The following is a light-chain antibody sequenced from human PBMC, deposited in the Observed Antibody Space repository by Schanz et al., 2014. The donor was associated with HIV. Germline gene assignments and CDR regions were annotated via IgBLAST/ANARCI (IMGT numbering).Light chain of an antibody. CDR3: QQYAALPQT. V-gene: IGKV3-20*01. CDR1: QSSSTY. J-gene: IGKJ2*01. Sequence: EIVLTQSPGTLSLSPGERATLSCRASQSSSTYLAWYQHKPGQAPRLLIYGASTRATGIPDRFRGSGSGTDFTLTITRLEPEDFAVYYCQQYAALPQTFGQGTKVDLK. CDR2: GAS.